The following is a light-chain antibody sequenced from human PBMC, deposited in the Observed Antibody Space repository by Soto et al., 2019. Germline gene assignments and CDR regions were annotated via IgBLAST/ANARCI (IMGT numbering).Light chain of an antibody. CDR2: GAS. CDR1: QSVSSN. J-gene: IGKJ5*01. CDR3: QKYNNWPLIT. V-gene: IGKV3-15*01. Sequence: EIVMTQSPATLSVSPGERATLSCRASQSVSSNLAWYQQKPGQAPRLLIYGASTRATGIPDRFSGSGSGTEFTLTISRLQSEDFAVYYCQKYNNWPLITVGQGTRLEIK.